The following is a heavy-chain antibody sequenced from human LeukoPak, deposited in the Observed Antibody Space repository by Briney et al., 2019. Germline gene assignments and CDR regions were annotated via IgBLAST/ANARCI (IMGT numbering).Heavy chain of an antibody. V-gene: IGHV1-2*02. Sequence: ASVKVSCKASGYTFTGYYMHWVRQAPGQGLEWMGWINPSSGGTNYAQKFQGRVTMTRDTSISTAYMELSRLRSDDTAVYYCARVGAVAGTFLLDYWGQGTLVTVSS. D-gene: IGHD6-19*01. CDR2: INPSSGGT. J-gene: IGHJ4*02. CDR1: GYTFTGYY. CDR3: ARVGAVAGTFLLDY.